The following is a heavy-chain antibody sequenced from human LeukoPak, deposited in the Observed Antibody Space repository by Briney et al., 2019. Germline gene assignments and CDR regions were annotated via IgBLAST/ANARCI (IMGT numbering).Heavy chain of an antibody. D-gene: IGHD3-10*01. CDR2: IYPGDSDT. V-gene: IGHV5-51*01. CDR3: ARHWLVRGVIIDAFDI. J-gene: IGHJ3*02. CDR1: GYSFTSYW. Sequence: GESLKISCKGSGYSFTSYWIGWVRQMPGKGLEWMGIIYPGDSDTRYSPSFQGQVTISADKSISTAYLQWSSLKASDSAMYYCARHWLVRGVIIDAFDIWGQGTMVTVSS.